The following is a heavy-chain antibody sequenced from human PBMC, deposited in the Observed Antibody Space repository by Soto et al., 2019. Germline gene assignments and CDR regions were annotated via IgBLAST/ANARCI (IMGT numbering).Heavy chain of an antibody. CDR2: IYYSGST. Sequence: TLSLTCTVSGDSISSGDYYWSWIRQPPGKGLEWIGNIYYSGSTYYNPSLKSRGTISADTSKNQFSLKLSSVTATDTAVYYCASTMITMGGVIVIEYWGQGTLVTVSS. CDR3: ASTMITMGGVIVIEY. J-gene: IGHJ4*02. V-gene: IGHV4-30-4*01. CDR1: GDSISSGDYY. D-gene: IGHD3-16*02.